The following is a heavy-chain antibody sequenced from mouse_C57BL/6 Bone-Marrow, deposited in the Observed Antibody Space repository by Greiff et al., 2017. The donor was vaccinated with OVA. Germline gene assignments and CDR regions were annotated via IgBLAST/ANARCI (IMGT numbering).Heavy chain of an antibody. CDR1: GFNIKDDY. V-gene: IGHV14-4*01. Sequence: VHLQESGAELVRPGASVKLSCTASGFNIKDDYMLWVMQRPEQGLEWMGWIDPDNGDTEYASKFQGKATITADTSSKTAYLQLSSLTSEDTAVYYCAPFHYWGQGTTLPVSA. J-gene: IGHJ2*01. CDR2: IDPDNGDT. CDR3: APFHY.